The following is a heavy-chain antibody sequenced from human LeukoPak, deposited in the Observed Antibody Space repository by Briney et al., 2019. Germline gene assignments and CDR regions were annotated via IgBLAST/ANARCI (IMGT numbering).Heavy chain of an antibody. Sequence: SQTLSLTCAISGDSVSSNSATWNWIRQSPSRGLEWLGRTYYRSKWYNDYAVSVKSRITINPDTSKNQFSLQLNSVTPEDTAVYYCARGDSSSWYFLGAFDIWDQGTMVTVSS. CDR2: TYYRSKWYN. J-gene: IGHJ3*02. CDR3: ARGDSSSWYFLGAFDI. V-gene: IGHV6-1*01. CDR1: GDSVSSNSAT. D-gene: IGHD6-13*01.